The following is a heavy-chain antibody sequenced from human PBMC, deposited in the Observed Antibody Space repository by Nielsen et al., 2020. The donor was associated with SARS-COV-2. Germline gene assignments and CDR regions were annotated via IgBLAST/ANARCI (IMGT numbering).Heavy chain of an antibody. CDR3: ARGGSGWPDY. CDR2: MNPNSGNT. Sequence: ASVKVSCKASGYTFTSYDINWVRQATGQGLEWMGWMNPNSGNTGYAQKFQGRVTMTRDTSTSTAYMELSRLRSDDTAVYYCARGGSGWPDYWGQGTLVTVSS. V-gene: IGHV1-8*01. D-gene: IGHD6-19*01. J-gene: IGHJ4*02. CDR1: GYTFTSYD.